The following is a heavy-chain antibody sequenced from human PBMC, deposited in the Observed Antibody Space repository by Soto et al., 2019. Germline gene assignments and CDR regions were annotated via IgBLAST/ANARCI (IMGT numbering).Heavy chain of an antibody. CDR1: GYTFGDYS. CDR3: ARRYGDPSSAAGFDY. CDR2: INPYNGKT. V-gene: IGHV1-18*01. J-gene: IGHJ4*02. D-gene: IGHD2-21*02. Sequence: QVQLVQSGAEVKKPGASVKVSCKASGYTFGDYSINWVRQAPGQELEWMGSINPYNGKTKSAQRLQGRITVTTDTSTRTAYLELRSLRSDDTAIYYCARRYGDPSSAAGFDYWGQGTLVTVSS.